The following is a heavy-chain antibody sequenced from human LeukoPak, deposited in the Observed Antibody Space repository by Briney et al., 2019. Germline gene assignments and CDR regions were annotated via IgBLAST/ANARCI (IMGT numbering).Heavy chain of an antibody. V-gene: IGHV3-23*01. D-gene: IGHD1-26*01. Sequence: GGSLRLSCEASGFTLSDYAMSWVRQAPGKGLEWVSTVSTGGGDTYYADSVKGRFLISRDNSKNTVSLQMNSLRVEDTAVYYCAVAGSGTFDIWGQGTTVTVSS. CDR1: GFTLSDYA. CDR3: AVAGSGTFDI. CDR2: VSTGGGDT. J-gene: IGHJ3*02.